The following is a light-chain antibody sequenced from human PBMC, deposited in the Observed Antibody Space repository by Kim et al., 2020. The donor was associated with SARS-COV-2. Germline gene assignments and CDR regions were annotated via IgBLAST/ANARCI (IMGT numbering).Light chain of an antibody. CDR3: QQYNSYPYT. J-gene: IGKJ2*01. CDR2: KTS. Sequence: DIQMTQSPSTLSASVGDRVTITCRASQSISSWLAWYQQKPGKAPNLLIYKTSSLESGVPSRFSGSGSGTEFTLTISSVQPDDFATYYCQQYNSYPYTFGQGTKLEIK. V-gene: IGKV1-5*03. CDR1: QSISSW.